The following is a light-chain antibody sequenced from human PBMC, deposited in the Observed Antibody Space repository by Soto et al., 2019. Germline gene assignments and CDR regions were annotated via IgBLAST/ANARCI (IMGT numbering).Light chain of an antibody. V-gene: IGLV8-61*01. Sequence: QTVVTQEPSFSVSPGRTVTLTCGLSSGSVSTNYYPSWYQQTPGQAPRTLIYSTNVRSSGVPDRFSGSILGNKAALTITGAQAEDESDYYCVLYMGSGIWVFGGGTKVTVL. J-gene: IGLJ3*02. CDR2: STN. CDR1: SGSVSTNYY. CDR3: VLYMGSGIWV.